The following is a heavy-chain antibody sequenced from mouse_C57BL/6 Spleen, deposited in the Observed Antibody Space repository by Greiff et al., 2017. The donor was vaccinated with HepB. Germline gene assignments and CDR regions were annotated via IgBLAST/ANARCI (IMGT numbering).Heavy chain of an antibody. J-gene: IGHJ3*01. Sequence: VQLQQSGAELVRPGTSVKMSCKASGYTFTNYWIGWAKQRPGHGLEWIGDIYPGGGYTNYNEKFKGKATLTADKSSSTAYMQFSSLTSEDSAIYYCARTGSGSSSWFAYWGQGTLVTVSA. V-gene: IGHV1-63*01. CDR1: GYTFTNYW. D-gene: IGHD1-1*01. CDR2: IYPGGGYT. CDR3: ARTGSGSSSWFAY.